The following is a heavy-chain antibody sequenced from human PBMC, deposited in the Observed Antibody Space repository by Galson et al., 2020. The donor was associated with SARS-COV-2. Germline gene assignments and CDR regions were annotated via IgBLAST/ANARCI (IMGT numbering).Heavy chain of an antibody. CDR3: ARDEDGYNDF. J-gene: IGHJ4*02. CDR2: IKQDGSDR. V-gene: IGHV3-7*03. D-gene: IGHD5-18*01. Sequence: GESPKLPCAASGITLSSYRMSWVRQATGKGLEWVATIKQDGSDRYYADSVKGRFTISSDYPKNSMYLQMNSLRVDDTAMYFCARDEDGYNDFWGRGTLVTVSS. CDR1: GITLSSYR.